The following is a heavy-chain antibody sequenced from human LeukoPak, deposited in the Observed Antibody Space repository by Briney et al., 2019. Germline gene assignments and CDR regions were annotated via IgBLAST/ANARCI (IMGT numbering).Heavy chain of an antibody. CDR1: VFTFSSYG. CDR2: ISYDGSNK. D-gene: IGHD6-13*01. Sequence: GGSLRLSCAASVFTFSSYGMQSVRQAPGKGLEGVAVISYDGSNKYYADSVKGRFTISRDNSKNTLHLQMNSLRAEDTAVYYCAKDGTSVATAGSHFDYWGQGTLVTVSS. CDR3: AKDGTSVATAGSHFDY. J-gene: IGHJ4*02. V-gene: IGHV3-30*18.